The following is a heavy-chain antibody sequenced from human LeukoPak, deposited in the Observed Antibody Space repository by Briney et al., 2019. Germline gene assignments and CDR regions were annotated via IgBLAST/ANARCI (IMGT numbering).Heavy chain of an antibody. Sequence: GGSLRLSCAASGFTFSSYEMNWVRQAPGKGLEWVSYISSSGSTIYYADSVKGRFTISRDNDKNSLYLQMNSLRAEDTAVYYCARADYYGSGSYVDYWGQGTLVTVSS. V-gene: IGHV3-48*03. J-gene: IGHJ4*02. CDR3: ARADYYGSGSYVDY. D-gene: IGHD3-10*01. CDR2: ISSSGSTI. CDR1: GFTFSSYE.